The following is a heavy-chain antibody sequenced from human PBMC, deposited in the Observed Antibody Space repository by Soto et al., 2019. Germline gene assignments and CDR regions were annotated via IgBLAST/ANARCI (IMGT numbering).Heavy chain of an antibody. CDR3: ARGTDYDFVWGSYRYMF. CDR2: IYKRGST. D-gene: IGHD3-16*02. J-gene: IGHJ4*02. Sequence: SETLSLTFTVSGGSISNYYWSWIRQPTGKGLEWIVYIYKRGSTNYNPSLKSRVTISVDTSKNQFSLKLSSVNAADTAVYYCARGTDYDFVWGSYRYMFWGQGTLVTVSS. V-gene: IGHV4-59*01. CDR1: GGSISNYY.